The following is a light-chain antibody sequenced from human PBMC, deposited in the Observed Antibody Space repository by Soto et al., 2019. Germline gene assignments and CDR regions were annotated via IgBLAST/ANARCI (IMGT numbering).Light chain of an antibody. V-gene: IGKV3-11*01. CDR1: QSVSSY. J-gene: IGKJ2*01. CDR2: DAS. Sequence: EIVLTQSPATLSLSPWETATLSCRASQSVSSYLAWYQQTPGQAPRLPIYDASKSATGIPARFSGSGSEIDFTLTISSLEPEDYSVYYGQQRSNWPPYTFGQGTKLEIK. CDR3: QQRSNWPPYT.